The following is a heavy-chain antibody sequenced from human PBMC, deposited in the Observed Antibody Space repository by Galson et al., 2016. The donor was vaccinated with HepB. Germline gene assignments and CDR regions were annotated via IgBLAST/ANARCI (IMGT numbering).Heavy chain of an antibody. CDR3: AREKSRSWYGDSFYGMDV. V-gene: IGHV4-31*03. J-gene: IGHJ6*02. Sequence: TLSLTCTVSDGSISSGGYYWSWIRQLPGKGLEWIGYIYFSGHSYYNPSLKSRLEISLDTSKNQFSLRLSSVTAADTAVYYCAREKSRSWYGDSFYGMDVWGQGTTVTVSS. D-gene: IGHD6-13*01. CDR2: IYFSGHS. CDR1: DGSISSGGYY.